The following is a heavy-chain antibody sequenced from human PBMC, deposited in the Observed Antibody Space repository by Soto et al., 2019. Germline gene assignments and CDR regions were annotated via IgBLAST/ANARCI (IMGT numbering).Heavy chain of an antibody. CDR3: ARGLRAAAGRDYFQY. J-gene: IGHJ1*01. V-gene: IGHV3-33*01. Sequence: QVLLVESGGGVVQPGRSLTLSCAASGFIFSSYGMHWVRQAPGKGLQWVAVIWYDGSNTYYADSVKGRFTISRDNSKNTLYLQMNSLRAEDTAVYYCARGLRAAAGRDYFQYWGQGTLVTVSS. CDR2: IWYDGSNT. CDR1: GFIFSSYG. D-gene: IGHD6-13*01.